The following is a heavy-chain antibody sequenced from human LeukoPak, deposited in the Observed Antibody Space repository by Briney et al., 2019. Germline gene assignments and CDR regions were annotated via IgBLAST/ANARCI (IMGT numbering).Heavy chain of an antibody. CDR2: IYPGDSDT. D-gene: IGHD6-19*01. CDR1: GYTFTSYW. Sequence: GESLKISCKASGYTFTSYWIAWVRQMPGKGLEWMGVIYPGDSDTRYSPSFQGQVTISADKSSSTAYLQWSSLKASDTAMYYCARLSGYSSGWYEKNYYYGMDVWGQGTTVTVSS. CDR3: ARLSGYSSGWYEKNYYYGMDV. V-gene: IGHV5-51*01. J-gene: IGHJ6*02.